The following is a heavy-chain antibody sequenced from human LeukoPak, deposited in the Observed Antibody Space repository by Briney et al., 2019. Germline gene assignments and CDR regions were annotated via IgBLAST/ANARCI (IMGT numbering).Heavy chain of an antibody. Sequence: ASVTVSCKASGGTFSRYGISWVRQAPGQGLEWMGGIIPLFGTANYAQKFQGRVTITADESTSTAYMELSRLRPEDTALYYCAREWNYETSGYYYYYWGQGTLVTVSS. CDR3: AREWNYETSGYYYYY. CDR1: GGTFSRYG. D-gene: IGHD3-22*01. J-gene: IGHJ4*02. CDR2: IIPLFGTA. V-gene: IGHV1-69*01.